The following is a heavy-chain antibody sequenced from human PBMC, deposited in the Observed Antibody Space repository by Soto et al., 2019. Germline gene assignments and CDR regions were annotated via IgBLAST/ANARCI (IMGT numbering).Heavy chain of an antibody. CDR3: TTVATNSYNGLGP. D-gene: IGHD5-12*01. J-gene: IGHJ5*02. CDR1: GFTFNTYW. Sequence: GGSLRLSCAASGFTFNTYWMHWVRQAPGKGLVWVSRINSDGTKTTYADSVKGRFTISRDNAKNTVYLQMNSLRAEDTAVYYCTTVATNSYNGLGPWGQGTLVTVSS. V-gene: IGHV3-74*01. CDR2: INSDGTKT.